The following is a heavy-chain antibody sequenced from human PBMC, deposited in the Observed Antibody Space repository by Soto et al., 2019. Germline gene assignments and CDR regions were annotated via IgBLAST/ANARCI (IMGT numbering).Heavy chain of an antibody. D-gene: IGHD5-18*01. V-gene: IGHV3-74*01. CDR3: ERATAMEYFDY. CDR2: INSDGSST. Sequence: PGGSLRLSCAASGFTFSSYWMHWVRQAPGKGLVWVSRINSDGSSTSYADSVKGRFTISRDNAKNTLYLQMNSLRAEDTAVYYCERATAMEYFDYWGQGTLVTVSS. J-gene: IGHJ4*02. CDR1: GFTFSSYW.